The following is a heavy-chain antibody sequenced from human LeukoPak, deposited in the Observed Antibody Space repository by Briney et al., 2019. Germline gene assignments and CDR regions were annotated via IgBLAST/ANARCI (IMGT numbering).Heavy chain of an antibody. D-gene: IGHD3-10*01. CDR1: GFGLGHYG. Sequence: GGSLRLSCTYSGFGLGHYGMHWVRQAPGKGLQWVADISFDGYNEYYGDSVKGRFTISRDNSENTLYLQMNGLRAEDTGVYYCVKKDPFSDYGSGTYWYDMDVWGQGTTVTVAS. V-gene: IGHV3-30*18. CDR3: VKKDPFSDYGSGTYWYDMDV. J-gene: IGHJ6*02. CDR2: ISFDGYNE.